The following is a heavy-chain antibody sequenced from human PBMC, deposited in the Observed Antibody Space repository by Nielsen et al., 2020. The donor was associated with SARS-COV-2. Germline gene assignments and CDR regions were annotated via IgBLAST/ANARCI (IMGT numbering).Heavy chain of an antibody. D-gene: IGHD5-18*01. Sequence: GESLKISCAAPGFTFSSYAMHWVRQAPGKGLEWVAVISYDGSNKYYADSVKGRFTISRDNSKNTLYLQMNSLRAEDTAVYYCARDLGYSYEFDYWGQGTLVTVSS. CDR2: ISYDGSNK. CDR3: ARDLGYSYEFDY. CDR1: GFTFSSYA. V-gene: IGHV3-30*04. J-gene: IGHJ4*02.